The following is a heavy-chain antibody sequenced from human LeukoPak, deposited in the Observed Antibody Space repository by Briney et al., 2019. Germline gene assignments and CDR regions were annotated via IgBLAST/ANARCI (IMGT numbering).Heavy chain of an antibody. V-gene: IGHV3-9*01. CDR1: GFTFDDYA. D-gene: IGHD2-2*01. CDR3: ARGRVVPAAGAFDI. Sequence: SLRLSCAASGFTFDDYAMHWVRQAPGKGLEWVSGISWNSGSIGYADSVKGRFTISRDNAKNSLYLQMNSLRAEDTALYYCARGRVVPAAGAFDIWGQGTMVTVSS. J-gene: IGHJ3*02. CDR2: ISWNSGSI.